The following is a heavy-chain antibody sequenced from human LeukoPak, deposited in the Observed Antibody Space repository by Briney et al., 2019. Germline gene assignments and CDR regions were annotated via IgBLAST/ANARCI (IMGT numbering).Heavy chain of an antibody. CDR2: IYYSGST. D-gene: IGHD2-2*01. J-gene: IGHJ4*02. Sequence: SETLSLTCTVSGGSISSYYWSWIRQPPGKGLEWIGYIYYSGSTHYNPSLKSRVTISVDTSKNQFSLKLSSVTAADTAVYYCATSLAQCSSCPFDYWGQGTLVTVSS. CDR1: GGSISSYY. V-gene: IGHV4-59*08. CDR3: ATSLAQCSSCPFDY.